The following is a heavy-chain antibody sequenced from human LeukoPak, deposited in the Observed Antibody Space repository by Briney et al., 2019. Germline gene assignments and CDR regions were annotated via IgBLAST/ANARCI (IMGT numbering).Heavy chain of an antibody. Sequence: PSETLSLTCTVSGGSISSYYWGWIRQPPGKGLEWIGSIYYSGSTYYNPSLKSRVTISVDTSKNQFSLKLSSVTAADTAVYYCARGIAAAIDAFDIWGQGTMVTVSS. V-gene: IGHV4-39*07. CDR1: GGSISSYY. CDR3: ARGIAAAIDAFDI. CDR2: IYYSGST. J-gene: IGHJ3*02. D-gene: IGHD6-13*01.